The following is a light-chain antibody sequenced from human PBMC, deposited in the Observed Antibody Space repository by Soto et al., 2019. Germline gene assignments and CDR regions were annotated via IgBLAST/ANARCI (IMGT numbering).Light chain of an antibody. CDR2: EVS. Sequence: QSVLTQPASVSGSPGQSITISCTGTSSDVGAYNYVSWYQQHPGKAPKLMIYEVSNRPSGVSDRLSGSKSGNTASLTISGLQAEDEADYYCSSYTRSSTPYVFGTGTKLTVL. J-gene: IGLJ1*01. V-gene: IGLV2-14*01. CDR3: SSYTRSSTPYV. CDR1: SSDVGAYNY.